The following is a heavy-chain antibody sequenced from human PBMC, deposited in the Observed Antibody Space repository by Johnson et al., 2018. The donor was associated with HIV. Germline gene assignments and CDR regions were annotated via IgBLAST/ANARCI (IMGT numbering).Heavy chain of an antibody. Sequence: QLVESGGGLVKPGGSLRLSCAASGFTFSDHYMSWIRQAPGKGLEWVSGISWNSGSIGYVDSVKGRFTISRDNAKNSLYLQMNSLRAEDTALYYCAKGRGSNWYTGAFDIWGQGTMVTVSA. J-gene: IGHJ3*02. CDR1: GFTFSDHY. CDR3: AKGRGSNWYTGAFDI. V-gene: IGHV3-9*01. D-gene: IGHD6-13*01. CDR2: ISWNSGSI.